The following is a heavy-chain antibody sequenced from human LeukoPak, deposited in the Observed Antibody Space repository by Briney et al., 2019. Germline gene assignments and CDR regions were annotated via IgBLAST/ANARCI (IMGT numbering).Heavy chain of an antibody. CDR1: EFSFETYW. CDR2: INEDGSEK. V-gene: IGHV3-7*01. J-gene: IGHJ6*03. D-gene: IGHD5-24*01. CDR3: ARGETMDV. Sequence: GGSLRLSCVALEFSFETYWMSWVRQAPGKGPEWVANINEDGSEKHYVGSVRGRFTISRDNADNSLHLQMNSLRPEDMAVYYCARGETMDVWGKGTTVTVSS.